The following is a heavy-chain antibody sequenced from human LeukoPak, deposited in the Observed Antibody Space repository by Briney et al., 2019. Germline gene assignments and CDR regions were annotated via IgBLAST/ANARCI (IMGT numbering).Heavy chain of an antibody. CDR2: ISGSGDST. Sequence: PGGSLRLSCAASGFTFSSYAMSWVRQAPGKGLEWVSAISGSGDSTYYADSVKGRFTISRDNAKNSLYLQMNSLRAEDTAVYYCARDLAMIVVVITEGGLDYWGQGTLVTVSS. D-gene: IGHD3-22*01. V-gene: IGHV3-23*01. J-gene: IGHJ4*02. CDR3: ARDLAMIVVVITEGGLDY. CDR1: GFTFSSYA.